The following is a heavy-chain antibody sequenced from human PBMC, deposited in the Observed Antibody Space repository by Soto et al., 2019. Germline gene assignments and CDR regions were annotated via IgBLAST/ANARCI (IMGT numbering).Heavy chain of an antibody. Sequence: ASVKVSCKASGYTYTGYYMHWVRQAPGQGLEWMGWINPNSGGTNYAQKFQGRVTMTRDTSISTAYMEPSRLRSDDTAVYYCAQAVADHGLFDIWGQGKMVPVSS. CDR3: AQAVADHGLFDI. J-gene: IGHJ3*02. CDR1: GYTYTGYY. V-gene: IGHV1-2*02. CDR2: INPNSGGT. D-gene: IGHD6-19*01.